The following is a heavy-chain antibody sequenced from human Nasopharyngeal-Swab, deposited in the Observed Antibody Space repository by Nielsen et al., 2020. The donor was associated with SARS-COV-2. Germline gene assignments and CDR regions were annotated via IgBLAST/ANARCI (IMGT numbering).Heavy chain of an antibody. CDR1: GFTFTSSA. CDR3: AAAYYDILTGLDYYYYYGMDV. J-gene: IGHJ6*02. V-gene: IGHV1-58*02. CDR2: VVVGSGNT. Sequence: SGKVSCKASGFTFTSSAMQWVRQARGQRLEWIGWVVVGSGNTNYAQKFQERVTITRDMSTSTAYMELSSLRSEDTAVYYCAAAYYDILTGLDYYYYYGMDVWGQGTTVTVSS. D-gene: IGHD3-9*01.